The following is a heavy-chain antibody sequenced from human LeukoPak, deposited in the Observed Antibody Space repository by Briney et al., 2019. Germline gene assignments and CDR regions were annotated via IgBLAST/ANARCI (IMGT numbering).Heavy chain of an antibody. CDR1: GFTFSSYG. CDR2: ISYDGSNK. D-gene: IGHD3-3*01. CDR3: AKDSHDFWSGSRFDY. J-gene: IGHJ4*02. Sequence: PGGSLRLSCAASGFTFSSYGMHWVRQAPGKGLEWVAVISYDGSNKYYADSVKGRFTISRENSKNTLYLQTNSLRAEDTAVHYCAKDSHDFWSGSRFDYWGQGTLVTVSS. V-gene: IGHV3-30*18.